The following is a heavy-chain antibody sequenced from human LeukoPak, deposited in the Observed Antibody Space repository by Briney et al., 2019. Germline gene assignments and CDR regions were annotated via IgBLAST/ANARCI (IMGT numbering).Heavy chain of an antibody. V-gene: IGHV3-9*01. CDR2: ISWNSGTI. CDR1: GFIFNNYA. Sequence: GGSLRLYCAGSGFIFNNYAMHWVRQPPGKGLEWVSGISWNSGTIDYADSVRGRFTISRDNAKNSLYLQMDSLRVEDTAFYYCAKDNRRHYTSGPNPDSLHWGQGALVTVSS. CDR3: AKDNRRHYTSGPNPDSLH. J-gene: IGHJ4*02. D-gene: IGHD6-19*01.